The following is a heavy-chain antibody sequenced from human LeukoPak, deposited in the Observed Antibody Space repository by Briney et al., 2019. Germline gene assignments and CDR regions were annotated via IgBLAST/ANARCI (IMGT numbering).Heavy chain of an antibody. V-gene: IGHV3-30*02. Sequence: PGGSLRLSCAASGFTFSSYGMHWVRQAPGKGLEWVAFIRYDGSNKYYADSVKGRFTISRDNSKNTLYLQMNSLRAEDTAVCYCAKGPVVAGYYYYYMDVWGKGTTVTISS. CDR3: AKGPVVAGYYYYYMDV. J-gene: IGHJ6*03. D-gene: IGHD2-15*01. CDR1: GFTFSSYG. CDR2: IRYDGSNK.